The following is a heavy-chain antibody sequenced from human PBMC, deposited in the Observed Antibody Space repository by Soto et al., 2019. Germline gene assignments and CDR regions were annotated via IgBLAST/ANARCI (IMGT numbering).Heavy chain of an antibody. J-gene: IGHJ4*02. Sequence: QLQLQESGSGLVKPSQTLSLTCAVSGGSISSGGYSWSWTRQPPGKGLEWIGYIYHSGSTYYNPSLKIRVTISVDRSKNQCSLKLSSVTAADTAVYYCAAGGGLPRYYWGQGTLVTVSS. CDR2: IYHSGST. D-gene: IGHD5-12*01. V-gene: IGHV4-30-2*01. CDR1: GGSISSGGYS. CDR3: AAGGGLPRYY.